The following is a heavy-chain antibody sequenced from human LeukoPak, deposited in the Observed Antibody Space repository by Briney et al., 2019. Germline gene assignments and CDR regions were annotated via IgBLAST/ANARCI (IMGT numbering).Heavy chain of an antibody. CDR1: GFTFSNYA. V-gene: IGHV3-66*01. CDR3: ARARYDGGLDY. D-gene: IGHD5-12*01. Sequence: GGSLRLSCAASGFTFSNYAMSWVRQAPGKGLEWVSVIYSGGSTYYADSVKGRFTISRDNSKNTLYLQMNSLRAEDTAVYYCARARYDGGLDYWGQGTLVTVSS. J-gene: IGHJ4*02. CDR2: IYSGGST.